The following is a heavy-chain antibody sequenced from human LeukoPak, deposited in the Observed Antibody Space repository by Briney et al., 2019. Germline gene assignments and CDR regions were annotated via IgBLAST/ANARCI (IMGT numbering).Heavy chain of an antibody. V-gene: IGHV3-30*03. J-gene: IGHJ3*02. CDR1: GFTFSSYG. CDR3: ARDAYELYSSGWYDI. Sequence: GSLRLSCAASGFTFSSYGMHWVRQAPGKGLEWVAVISYDGSNKYYADSVKGRFTISRDNSKNTLYLQMNSLRAEDTAVYYCARDAYELYSSGWYDIWGQGTMVTVSS. D-gene: IGHD6-19*01. CDR2: ISYDGSNK.